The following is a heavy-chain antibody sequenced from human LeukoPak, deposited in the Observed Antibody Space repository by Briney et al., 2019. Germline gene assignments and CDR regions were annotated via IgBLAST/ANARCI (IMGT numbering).Heavy chain of an antibody. Sequence: GGSLRLSCAASGFTFSSYSMNWVRQAPGKGLEWVSSISSSSSYIYYADSVKGRFTISRDNAKNSLYLQMNSLRAEDTAVYYCAPSLWFGELLKFDPWGQGTLVTVSS. V-gene: IGHV3-21*01. CDR2: ISSSSSYI. CDR3: APSLWFGELLKFDP. CDR1: GFTFSSYS. D-gene: IGHD3-10*01. J-gene: IGHJ5*02.